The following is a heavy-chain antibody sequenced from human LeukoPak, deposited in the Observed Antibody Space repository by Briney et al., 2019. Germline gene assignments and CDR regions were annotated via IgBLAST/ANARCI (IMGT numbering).Heavy chain of an antibody. Sequence: GESLKISCQGFGYSFDSYWIAWVRQMPGKGLEWMGAIYPDDSDTRYSPSFQGQVTISADKSISTAYLQWSSLKASDTAMYYCARRASGWYGDAFDIWGQGTMVTVSS. D-gene: IGHD6-19*01. CDR2: IYPDDSDT. CDR3: ARRASGWYGDAFDI. CDR1: GYSFDSYW. V-gene: IGHV5-51*01. J-gene: IGHJ3*02.